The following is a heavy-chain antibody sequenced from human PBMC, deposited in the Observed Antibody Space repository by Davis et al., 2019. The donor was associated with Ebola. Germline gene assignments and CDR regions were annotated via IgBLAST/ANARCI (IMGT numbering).Heavy chain of an antibody. J-gene: IGHJ4*02. V-gene: IGHV4-39*07. CDR2: IYHSGST. CDR1: GVSISSGSYY. Sequence: SETLSLTCTVSGVSISSGSYYWGWVRQPPGKGLEWIGEIYHSGSTNYNPSLKSRVTISVDKSKNQFSLKLSSVTAADTAVYYCARYWVAAASRYYFDYWGQGTLVTVSS. D-gene: IGHD6-13*01. CDR3: ARYWVAAASRYYFDY.